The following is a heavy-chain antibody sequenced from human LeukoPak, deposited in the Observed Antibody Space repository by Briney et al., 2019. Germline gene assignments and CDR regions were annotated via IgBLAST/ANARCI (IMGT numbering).Heavy chain of an antibody. CDR2: INPNSGGT. J-gene: IGHJ3*02. CDR1: GYTFTGYY. D-gene: IGHD1-7*01. V-gene: IGHV1-2*06. Sequence: ASVKVSCKASGYTFTGYYMHWVRQAPGQGLEWMGRINPNSGGTNYAQKFQGRATMTRDTSISTAYMELSRLRSDDTAVYYCASPRLGTGTTVRNAFDIWGQGTMVTVSS. CDR3: ASPRLGTGTTVRNAFDI.